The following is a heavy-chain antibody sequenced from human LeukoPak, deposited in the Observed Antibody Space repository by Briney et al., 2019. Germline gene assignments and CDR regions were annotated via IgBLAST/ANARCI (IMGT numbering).Heavy chain of an antibody. CDR1: SGSISSSNYY. D-gene: IGHD1/OR15-1a*01. V-gene: IGHV4-39*02. Sequence: PSETLSLTCTVSSGSISSSNYYWGWIRQPPGKGLEWIGSIYYSGTTYYNPPLKSRVTISVDTSKKQLSLHLSSVTAADTAVYYCARATTHYWYFDLWGRGTLVTVSS. J-gene: IGHJ2*01. CDR2: IYYSGTT. CDR3: ARATTHYWYFDL.